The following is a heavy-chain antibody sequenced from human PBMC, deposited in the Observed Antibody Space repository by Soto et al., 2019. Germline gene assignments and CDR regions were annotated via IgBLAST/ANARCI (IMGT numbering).Heavy chain of an antibody. D-gene: IGHD1-7*01. J-gene: IGHJ4*02. Sequence: QVQLQESGPGLVKPSETLSLTCTVSGGSISSYYWSWIRQPPGKGLEWIGYIYYSGSTNYNPSLKSRVTISVVTSKNQFSLKLSSVTAADTAVYYCASVRVGPGTEFDYWGQGTLVTVSS. CDR1: GGSISSYY. V-gene: IGHV4-59*01. CDR2: IYYSGST. CDR3: ASVRVGPGTEFDY.